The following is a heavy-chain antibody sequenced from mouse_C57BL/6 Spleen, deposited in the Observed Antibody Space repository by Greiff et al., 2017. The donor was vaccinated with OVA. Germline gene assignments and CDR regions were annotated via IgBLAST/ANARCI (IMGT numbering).Heavy chain of an antibody. CDR1: GFSLTSYG. D-gene: IGHD2-2*01. J-gene: IGHJ4*01. Sequence: VPLQQSGPGLVAPSQSLSITCTVSGFSLTSYGVHWVRPPPGTVLEWLVVIWSDGSTTYNSALKSRLSISKDNSKSQVFLKMNSLQTEDTAMYYCARHGTVTPGMDYWGQGTSVTVSS. V-gene: IGHV2-6-1*01. CDR3: ARHGTVTPGMDY. CDR2: IWSDGST.